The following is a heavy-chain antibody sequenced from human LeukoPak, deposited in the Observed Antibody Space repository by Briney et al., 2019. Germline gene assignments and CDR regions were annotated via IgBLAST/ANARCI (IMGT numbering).Heavy chain of an antibody. V-gene: IGHV3-23*01. D-gene: IGHD6-19*01. CDR2: ISGSGGST. CDR1: GFTFSSYA. J-gene: IGHJ4*02. Sequence: PGGSLRLSCAASGFTFSSYAMSWVRQAPGKGLEWVSAISGSGGSTYYADSVKGRFTISRDNCKNTLYLQMNSLRAEDTAVYYCAKHRLAVAGKTYNDYWGQGTLVTVSS. CDR3: AKHRLAVAGKTYNDY.